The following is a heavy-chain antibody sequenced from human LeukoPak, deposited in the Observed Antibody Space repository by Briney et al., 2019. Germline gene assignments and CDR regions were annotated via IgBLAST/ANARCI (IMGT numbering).Heavy chain of an antibody. D-gene: IGHD2-15*01. V-gene: IGHV4-34*01. Sequence: NSSETLSLTCGVFGGSFSGYYWTWLRQPPGKGLEWIGQINHRGSSHYNPSLRSRVTISVDTSKTQFSLKLTSVTAADTAVYYCAQDKFCSDTGSCNIGLFDFWGQGALVTVSS. J-gene: IGHJ4*02. CDR2: INHRGSS. CDR3: AQDKFCSDTGSCNIGLFDF. CDR1: GGSFSGYY.